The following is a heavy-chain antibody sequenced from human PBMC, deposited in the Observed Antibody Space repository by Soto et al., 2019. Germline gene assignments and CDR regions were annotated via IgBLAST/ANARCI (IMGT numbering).Heavy chain of an antibody. D-gene: IGHD5-12*01. V-gene: IGHV1-8*01. CDR1: GYTFTSYD. CDR3: ARIGSGYDSAALDY. Sequence: QVQLVQSGAEVKKPGASVKVSCKSSGYTFTSYDINWVRQATGQGLEWMGWMNHNSGNTGYAQKFQGRVTMTRNTSISTAYMELSSLRSEDTAVYYCARIGSGYDSAALDYWGQGTLVTVSS. CDR2: MNHNSGNT. J-gene: IGHJ4*02.